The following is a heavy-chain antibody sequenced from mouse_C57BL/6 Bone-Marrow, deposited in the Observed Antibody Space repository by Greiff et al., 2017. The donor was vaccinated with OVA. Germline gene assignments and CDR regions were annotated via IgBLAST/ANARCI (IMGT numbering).Heavy chain of an antibody. CDR3: ARDVYDGYFGFAY. J-gene: IGHJ3*01. V-gene: IGHV7-1*01. CDR1: GFTFSDFY. D-gene: IGHD2-3*01. CDR2: SRNKANDYTT. Sequence: EVQLVESGGGLVQSGRSLRLSCATSGFTFSDFYMEWVRQAPGKGLEWIAASRNKANDYTTEYSASVKGRFIVSRDTSQSILYLQMNALRAEDTAIYYSARDVYDGYFGFAYWGQGTLVTVSA.